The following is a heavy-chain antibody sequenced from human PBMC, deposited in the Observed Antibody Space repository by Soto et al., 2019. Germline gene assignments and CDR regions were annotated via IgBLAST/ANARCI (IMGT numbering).Heavy chain of an antibody. D-gene: IGHD1-26*01. CDR3: AKGLGSYLSPAFDY. Sequence: GGSLRLSCAASGFTFSSYSMNWFRQAPGKGLEWVSYISSSSDIMYYADSVKGRFAISRDNGKNSLFLQMNSLRPEDTAVYYCAKGLGSYLSPAFDYWGLGTLVTVSS. CDR2: ISSSSDIM. V-gene: IGHV3-48*04. J-gene: IGHJ4*02. CDR1: GFTFSSYS.